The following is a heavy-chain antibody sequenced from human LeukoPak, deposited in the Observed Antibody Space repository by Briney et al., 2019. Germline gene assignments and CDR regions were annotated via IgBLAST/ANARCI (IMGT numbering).Heavy chain of an antibody. CDR3: ARDQTQIWFGEGLWYFDY. V-gene: IGHV1-18*01. CDR2: ISPYNGNT. D-gene: IGHD3-10*01. J-gene: IGHJ4*02. CDR1: GYTFTTYG. Sequence: ASVKVSCKASGYTFTTYGISWVRQAPGQGLEWMGWISPYNGNTKYAQKVQGRVTMTTDTSTSTAYMELRSLRSDDTAVYYCARDQTQIWFGEGLWYFDYWGQGTLVTVSS.